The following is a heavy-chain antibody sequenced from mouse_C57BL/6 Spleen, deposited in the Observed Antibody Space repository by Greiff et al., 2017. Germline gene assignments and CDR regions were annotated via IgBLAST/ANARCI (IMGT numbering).Heavy chain of an antibody. Sequence: EVKLVESGPELVKPGASVKISCKASGYSFTGYYMNWVKQSPEKSLEWIGEINPSTGGTTYNQKFKAKATLTVDKSSSTAYMQLKSLTSEDSAVYYCARWYYGSSFDYWGQGTTLTVSS. D-gene: IGHD1-1*01. CDR1: GYSFTGYY. CDR2: INPSTGGT. V-gene: IGHV1-42*01. J-gene: IGHJ2*01. CDR3: ARWYYGSSFDY.